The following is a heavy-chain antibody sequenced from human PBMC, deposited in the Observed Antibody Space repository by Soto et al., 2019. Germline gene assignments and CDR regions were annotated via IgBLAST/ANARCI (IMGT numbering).Heavy chain of an antibody. CDR2: ISGSGGST. CDR3: MGSTEGWLVNLYYYYYGMDV. D-gene: IGHD6-19*01. V-gene: IGHV3-23*01. CDR1: GFTFSSYA. J-gene: IGHJ6*02. Sequence: GGSLRLSCAASGFTFSSYAMSWVRQAPGKGLEWVSAISGSGGSTYYADSVKGRFTISRDNSKNTLYLQMNSLRAEDTAVYYCMGSTEGWLVNLYYYYYGMDVWGQGTRVTVSS.